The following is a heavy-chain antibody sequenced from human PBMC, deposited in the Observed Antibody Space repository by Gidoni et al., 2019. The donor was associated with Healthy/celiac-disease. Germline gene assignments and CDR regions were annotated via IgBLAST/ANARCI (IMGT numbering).Heavy chain of an antibody. Sequence: QVQLVESGGGVVQPGRSLRLPCAASGFTFRSYGMHWVRQAPGKGLEWVAVISYDGSNKYYADSVKGRFTISRDNSKNTLYLQMNSLRAEDTAVYYCAKEGHSSSWYFYYYYMDVWGKGTTVTVSS. J-gene: IGHJ6*03. D-gene: IGHD6-13*01. CDR1: GFTFRSYG. CDR3: AKEGHSSSWYFYYYYMDV. V-gene: IGHV3-30*18. CDR2: ISYDGSNK.